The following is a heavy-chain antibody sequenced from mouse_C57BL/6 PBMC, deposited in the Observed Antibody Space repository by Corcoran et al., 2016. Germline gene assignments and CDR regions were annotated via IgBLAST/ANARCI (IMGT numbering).Heavy chain of an antibody. CDR1: GFTLSYSGMG. D-gene: IGHD3-1*01. Sequence: QVNLTGSDLGILRSSLNLSLTCSFSGFTLSYSGMGMSCSRQPSGRGLEWLAHIYWNDDKRYNPSLKSRLTIAKDTSRNQVFLKITSVNTADTATYYCARIPENSSGIFDYGGQGTTLTVSS. J-gene: IGHJ2*01. CDR2: IYWNDDK. CDR3: ARIPENSSGIFDY. V-gene: IGHV8-12*01.